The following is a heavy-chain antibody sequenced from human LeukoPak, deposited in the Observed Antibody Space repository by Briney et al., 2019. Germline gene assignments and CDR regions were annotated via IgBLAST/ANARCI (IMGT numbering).Heavy chain of an antibody. CDR3: ARDYCGGTTCYPDY. V-gene: IGHV4-4*08. CDR2: LHSSGNT. CDR1: GGSIRSYF. D-gene: IGHD2-2*01. J-gene: IGHJ4*02. Sequence: SETLSLTCTVSGGSIRSYFWNWIRQPPGKTLEWIGYLHSSGNTIYNPSLKSRATISADTSKNQFSLTVTSVTAADTAFYYCARDYCGGTTCYPDYWGQGTLVTVSS.